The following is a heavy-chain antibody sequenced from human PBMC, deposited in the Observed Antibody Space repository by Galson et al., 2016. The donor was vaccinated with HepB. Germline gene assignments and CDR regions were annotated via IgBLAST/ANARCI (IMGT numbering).Heavy chain of an antibody. Sequence: SLRLSCAASGFTFSNFGMHWVRQAPGKGLEWVAVIWDDGTDKYYLDSVKGRFTISRDNSGKTLYLQMNSLRAEDTAVYYCARESSGTTLGALDYWGQGTLVTVYS. CDR2: IWDDGTDK. J-gene: IGHJ4*02. CDR3: ARESSGTTLGALDY. V-gene: IGHV3-33*01. D-gene: IGHD1-1*01. CDR1: GFTFSNFG.